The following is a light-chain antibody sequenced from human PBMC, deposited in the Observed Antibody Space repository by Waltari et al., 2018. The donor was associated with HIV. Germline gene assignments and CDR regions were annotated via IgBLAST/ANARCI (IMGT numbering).Light chain of an antibody. CDR3: QQRSNWPPMYT. CDR2: DAS. V-gene: IGKV3-11*01. Sequence: EIVLTQSPATLSLSPGERATLSCRASQSVSSYLAWYQQNPGQAPRLLIYDASNRATGIPARFSGSGSGTDFTITISSLEPEDFAVYYCQQRSNWPPMYTFGQGTKLEIK. J-gene: IGKJ2*01. CDR1: QSVSSY.